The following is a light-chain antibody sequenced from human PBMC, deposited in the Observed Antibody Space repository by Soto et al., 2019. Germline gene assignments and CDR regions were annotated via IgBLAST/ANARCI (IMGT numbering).Light chain of an antibody. CDR2: GAS. CDR3: QQSYSTLSYT. V-gene: IGKV3-20*01. J-gene: IGKJ2*01. CDR1: QSISSVY. Sequence: EIVLTQSPGTLSLSPGERATLSCRASQSISSVYLAWYQQKPGQAPRLLIYGASRNGIPDRFSGSGSGTDFTLTISSLQPEDFATYYCQQSYSTLSYTFGQGTKLEIK.